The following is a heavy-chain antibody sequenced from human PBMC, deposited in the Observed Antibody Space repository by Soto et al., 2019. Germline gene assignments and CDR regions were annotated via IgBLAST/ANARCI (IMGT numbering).Heavy chain of an antibody. CDR3: ARDEYYYGSGANYYYYMDV. CDR2: ISYDGSNK. D-gene: IGHD3-10*01. CDR1: GFTFSSYA. V-gene: IGHV3-30-3*01. J-gene: IGHJ6*03. Sequence: GGSRRLSCXSSGFTFSSYAMHWVRQAPGKGLEWVAVISYDGSNKYYADSVKGRFTISRDNSKNTLYLQMNSLRAEDTAVYYCARDEYYYGSGANYYYYMDVWGKGTTVTVSS.